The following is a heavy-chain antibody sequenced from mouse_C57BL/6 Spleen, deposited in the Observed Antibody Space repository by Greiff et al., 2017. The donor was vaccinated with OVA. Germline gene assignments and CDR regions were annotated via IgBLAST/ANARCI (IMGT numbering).Heavy chain of an antibody. Sequence: EVKLVESGGGLVQPKGSLKLSCAASGFSFNTYAMNWVRQAPGKGLEWVARIRSKSNNYATYYADSVKDRFTISRDDSESMLYLQMNNLKTEDTAMYYCVRHYEGDYYAMDYWGQGTSVTVSS. CDR3: VRHYEGDYYAMDY. CDR1: GFSFNTYA. V-gene: IGHV10-1*01. CDR2: IRSKSNNYAT. D-gene: IGHD1-1*01. J-gene: IGHJ4*01.